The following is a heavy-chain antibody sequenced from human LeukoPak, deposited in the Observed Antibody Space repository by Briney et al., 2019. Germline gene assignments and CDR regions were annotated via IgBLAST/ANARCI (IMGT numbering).Heavy chain of an antibody. Sequence: KTGGSLRLSCEASGFTFSAYAMTWVRQAPGKGLEWVSSIGSDNKPHYSESVKGRFTISRDNSKNSLYLQMNSLRSEDSALYYCAKDRGGVDYWGQGTLVTVSS. V-gene: IGHV3-43*02. CDR1: GFTFSAYA. CDR3: AKDRGGVDY. CDR2: IGSDNKP. J-gene: IGHJ4*02. D-gene: IGHD3-16*01.